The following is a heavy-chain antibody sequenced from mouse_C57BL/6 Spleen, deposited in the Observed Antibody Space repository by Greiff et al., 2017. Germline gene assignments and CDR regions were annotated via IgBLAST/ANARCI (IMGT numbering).Heavy chain of an antibody. Sequence: EVQLQQSGPELVKPGDSVKISCKASGYSFTGYFMNWVMQSHGKSLEWIGRINPYNGDTFYNQKFKGKATLTVDKSSRTAHMELRSLTSEDSAVYYCARDYGSSYDLAYWGQGTLVTVSA. CDR1: GYSFTGYF. CDR2: INPYNGDT. J-gene: IGHJ3*01. CDR3: ARDYGSSYDLAY. D-gene: IGHD1-1*01. V-gene: IGHV1-20*01.